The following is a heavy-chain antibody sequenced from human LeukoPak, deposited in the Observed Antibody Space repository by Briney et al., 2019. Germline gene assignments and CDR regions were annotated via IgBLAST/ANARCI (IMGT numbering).Heavy chain of an antibody. J-gene: IGHJ4*02. D-gene: IGHD6-19*01. CDR1: GFTFSSYS. CDR2: ISSSSSYI. Sequence: GGSLRLSCAASGFTFSSYSMNWVRQAPGKGLEWVSSISSSSSYIYYADSVKGRFTISRDNAKNSLYLQMNSLRAEDTAVYYCAREGKQWLVRGYYFDYWGQGTLVTVSS. V-gene: IGHV3-21*01. CDR3: AREGKQWLVRGYYFDY.